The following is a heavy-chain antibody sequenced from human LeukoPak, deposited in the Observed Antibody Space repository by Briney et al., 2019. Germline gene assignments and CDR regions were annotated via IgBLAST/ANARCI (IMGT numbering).Heavy chain of an antibody. CDR3: ARGPTRHYSNVGY. V-gene: IGHV1-2*02. CDR1: GYTFTGYY. CDR2: INPNSGGT. J-gene: IGHJ4*02. D-gene: IGHD4-11*01. Sequence: ASVKVSCKASGYTFTGYYRHWVRQAPGQGLEWVGWINPNSGGTNYAQKFQGRVTMTRDTSISTAYMELSRLRSDDTAVYYCARGPTRHYSNVGYWGQGTLVTVSS.